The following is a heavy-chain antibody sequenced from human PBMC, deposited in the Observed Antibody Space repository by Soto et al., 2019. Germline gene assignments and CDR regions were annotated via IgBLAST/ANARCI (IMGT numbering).Heavy chain of an antibody. Sequence: SETLSLTCAVSGGSISAAGYSWSWVRQPPGGGLEWVGHIYHSGTFLYNPSLKTRLTMSLDRSNNQFSLTLNSVTAADTAVYYCARAQFYSGSGNYHNLMFDPWGQGTQVTVSS. CDR2: IYHSGTF. D-gene: IGHD3-10*01. V-gene: IGHV4-30-2*01. CDR3: ARAQFYSGSGNYHNLMFDP. CDR1: GGSISAAGYS. J-gene: IGHJ5*02.